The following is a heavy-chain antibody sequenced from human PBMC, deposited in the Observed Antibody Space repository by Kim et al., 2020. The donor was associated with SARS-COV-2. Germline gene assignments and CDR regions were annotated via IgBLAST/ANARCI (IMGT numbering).Heavy chain of an antibody. CDR3: RGGVTMVGGAPRG. D-gene: IGHD3-10*01. CDR2: IIPILVIA. V-gene: IGHV1-69*04. J-gene: IGHJ4*02. Sequence: ASVKVSCKASGGTFSSYAISWVRQAPGQGLDWMGRIIPILVIANYAQKFQGRVTITADKSTSTAYMERSSLRSEDTAGYYLRGGVTMVGGAPRGGGQGT. CDR1: GGTFSSYA.